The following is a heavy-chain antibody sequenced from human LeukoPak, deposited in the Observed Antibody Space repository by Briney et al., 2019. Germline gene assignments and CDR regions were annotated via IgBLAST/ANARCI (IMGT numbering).Heavy chain of an antibody. Sequence: PSQTLSLTCTVSGGSISGINYYWTWIRQPAGKGLEWIGRIYTTGSSNYNPSLKSRVTISVDTSNNQFSLKLSSVTAADTAVYYCARVPPSGVWDVWGQGTTVTVSS. V-gene: IGHV4-61*02. D-gene: IGHD3-10*01. CDR2: IYTTGSS. CDR3: ARVPPSGVWDV. CDR1: GGSISGINYY. J-gene: IGHJ6*02.